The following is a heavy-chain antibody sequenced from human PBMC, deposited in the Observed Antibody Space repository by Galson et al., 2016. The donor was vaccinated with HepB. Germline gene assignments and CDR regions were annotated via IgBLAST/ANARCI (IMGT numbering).Heavy chain of an antibody. Sequence: SLRLSCAASGFPFSNYWMHWVRQAPGKGPVWVSRINSDGSSTTYADSVKGRFTISRDNAKNTLYLQMTSLRAEDTALYYCTRVHRAGIAGAGLQIWGQGTLVIVSS. CDR1: GFPFSNYW. CDR3: TRVHRAGIAGAGLQI. D-gene: IGHD6-13*01. V-gene: IGHV3-74*01. J-gene: IGHJ4*02. CDR2: INSDGSST.